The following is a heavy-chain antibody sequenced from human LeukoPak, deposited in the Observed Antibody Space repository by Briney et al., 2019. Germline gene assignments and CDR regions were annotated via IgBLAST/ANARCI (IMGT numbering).Heavy chain of an antibody. CDR1: GGSFSGYY. CDR2: INHGGST. Sequence: PSETLSLTCAVYGGSFSGYYWSWIRQPPGKGLEWIGEINHGGSTNCNPSLKSRVTMSVDTSKNQFSLKVTSVTAADTAVYYCARGPHCSGGSCYSPAFDYWGQGTLVTVSS. CDR3: ARGPHCSGGSCYSPAFDY. D-gene: IGHD2-15*01. J-gene: IGHJ4*02. V-gene: IGHV4-34*01.